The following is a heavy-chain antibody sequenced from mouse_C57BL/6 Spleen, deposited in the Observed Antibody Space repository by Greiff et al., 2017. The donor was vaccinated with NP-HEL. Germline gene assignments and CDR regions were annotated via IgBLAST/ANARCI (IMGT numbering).Heavy chain of an antibody. V-gene: IGHV5-9*01. J-gene: IGHJ1*03. D-gene: IGHD4-1*01. CDR2: ISGGGGNT. Sequence: DVMLVESGGGLVKPGGSLKLSCAASGFTFSSYTMSWVRQTPEKRLEWVATISGGGGNTYYPDSVKGRFTISRDNAKNTLYLQMSSLRSEDTALYYCARDSGTDWYFDVWGTGTTVTVSS. CDR1: GFTFSSYT. CDR3: ARDSGTDWYFDV.